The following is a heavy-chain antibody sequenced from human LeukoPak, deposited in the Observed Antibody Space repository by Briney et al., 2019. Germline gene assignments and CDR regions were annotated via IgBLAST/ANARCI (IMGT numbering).Heavy chain of an antibody. D-gene: IGHD6-19*01. J-gene: IGHJ4*02. CDR1: GFSFSNYA. CDR2: IYSGGST. Sequence: GGSLRLSCAASGFSFSNYAMSWVRQAPGKGLEWVSVIYSGGSTYYADSVKGRFTISRDNSKNTLYLQMNSLRAEDTAVYYCARTMQWLALDYWGQGTLVTVSS. CDR3: ARTMQWLALDY. V-gene: IGHV3-66*01.